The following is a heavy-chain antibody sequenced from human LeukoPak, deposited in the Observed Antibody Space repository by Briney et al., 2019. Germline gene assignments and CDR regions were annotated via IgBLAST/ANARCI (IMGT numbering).Heavy chain of an antibody. Sequence: GRSLRLSCAASGFTFSSYAMHWVRQAPGKGLEWVAVISYDGSNKYYADSVKGRFTISRDNSKNTLYLQMNSLRAEDTAVYYCARDCSSTSCHYGMDVWGQGTTVTVSS. CDR3: ARDCSSTSCHYGMDV. CDR1: GFTFSSYA. D-gene: IGHD2-2*01. V-gene: IGHV3-30-3*01. J-gene: IGHJ6*02. CDR2: ISYDGSNK.